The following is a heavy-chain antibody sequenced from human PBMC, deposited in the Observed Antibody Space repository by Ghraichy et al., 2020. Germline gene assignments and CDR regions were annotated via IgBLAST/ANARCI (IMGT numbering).Heavy chain of an antibody. J-gene: IGHJ4*02. Sequence: GGSLRLSCAASGFTFSSYSMNWVRQAPGKGLEWVSSISSSSSYIYYADSVKGRFTISRDNAKNSLYLQMNSLRAEDTAVYYCARARVGATGFDYWGQGTLVTVSS. D-gene: IGHD1-26*01. CDR2: ISSSSSYI. CDR3: ARARVGATGFDY. CDR1: GFTFSSYS. V-gene: IGHV3-21*01.